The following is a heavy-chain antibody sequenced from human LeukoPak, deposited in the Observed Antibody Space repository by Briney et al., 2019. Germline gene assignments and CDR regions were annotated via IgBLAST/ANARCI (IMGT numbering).Heavy chain of an antibody. CDR2: ISSSSSTI. V-gene: IGHV3-48*01. CDR3: ARDRRSGSYGGMFDY. J-gene: IGHJ4*02. CDR1: GFTFSSYA. Sequence: GGSLRLSCAASGFTFSSYAMSWVRQAPGKGLEWVSYISSSSSTIYYADSVKGRFTISRDNAKNSLYLQMNSLRAEDTAVYYCARDRRSGSYGGMFDYWGQGTLVTVSS. D-gene: IGHD3-10*01.